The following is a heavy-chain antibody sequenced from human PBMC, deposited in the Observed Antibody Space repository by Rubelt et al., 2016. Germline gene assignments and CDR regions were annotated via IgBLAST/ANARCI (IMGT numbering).Heavy chain of an antibody. CDR3: ARGDRDFWSGYCDY. CDR2: ISSGGST. V-gene: IGHV3-66*01. J-gene: IGHJ4*02. D-gene: IGHD3-3*01. CDR1: GFTVSSNY. Sequence: EVQLVESGGGLVQPGGSLRLSCAASGFTVSSNYMSWVRQAPGKGLEWVSVISSGGSTYYADSVKGRFTISRDNSKNTLYLQMNSLRAEDTAVYYCARGDRDFWSGYCDYWGQGTLVTVSS.